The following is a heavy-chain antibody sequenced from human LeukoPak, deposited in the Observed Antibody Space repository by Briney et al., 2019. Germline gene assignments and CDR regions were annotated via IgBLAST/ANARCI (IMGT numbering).Heavy chain of an antibody. Sequence: GGSLRLSCAASGFTFSSYWMHWVRQAPGKGLVWVSRINRDGSSTNYADSVKGRFTISRDNSKNTLYLQMNSLRAEDTAVYYCARDQALGSSSAYYYYYYMDVWGKGTTVTVAS. D-gene: IGHD6-6*01. V-gene: IGHV3-74*01. J-gene: IGHJ6*03. CDR3: ARDQALGSSSAYYYYYYMDV. CDR1: GFTFSSYW. CDR2: INRDGSST.